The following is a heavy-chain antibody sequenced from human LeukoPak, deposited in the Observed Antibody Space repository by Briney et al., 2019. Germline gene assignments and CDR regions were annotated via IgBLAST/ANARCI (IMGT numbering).Heavy chain of an antibody. V-gene: IGHV1-18*01. Sequence: ASVKVSRKASGYTFTSYGISWVRQAPGQGLEWMGWISAYNGNTNYAQKLQGRVTMTTDTSTSTAYMELRSLRSDNTAVYYCARNLYCTNGVCYTFDYWGQGTLVTVSS. D-gene: IGHD2-8*01. CDR3: ARNLYCTNGVCYTFDY. J-gene: IGHJ4*02. CDR1: GYTFTSYG. CDR2: ISAYNGNT.